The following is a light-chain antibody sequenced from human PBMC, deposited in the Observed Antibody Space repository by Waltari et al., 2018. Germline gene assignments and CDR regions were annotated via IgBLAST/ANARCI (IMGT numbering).Light chain of an antibody. CDR2: AAS. CDR1: QGISSF. V-gene: IGKV1-9*01. CDR3: QQLNSYPPT. J-gene: IGKJ4*01. Sequence: QLTQSQSSLSASVGARVTITCRASQGISSFLAWYQQKAGKAPKLLIYAASTLQSGVPSRFSGSGSGTDFTLTISSLQPEDFATYYCQQLNSYPPTFGGGTKVEIK.